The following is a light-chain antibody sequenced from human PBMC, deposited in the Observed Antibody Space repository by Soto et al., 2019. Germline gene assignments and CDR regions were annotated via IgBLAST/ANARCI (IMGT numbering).Light chain of an antibody. V-gene: IGKV3-20*01. CDR1: QSVSNNY. CDR2: GAS. CDR3: HQYSSSPRT. Sequence: EVVLTQSPGTLSLSPGERATLSCRASQSVSNNYLAWYQQKPGQAPRLLIYGASTRATGVPDRFSGSGSGKEFTLTISRLEPEDFVVFYCHQYSSSPRTFGQGTRVEVK. J-gene: IGKJ1*01.